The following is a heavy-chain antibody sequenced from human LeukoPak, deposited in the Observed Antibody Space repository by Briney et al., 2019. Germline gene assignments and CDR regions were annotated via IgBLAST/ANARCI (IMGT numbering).Heavy chain of an antibody. D-gene: IGHD6-6*01. CDR3: ARLPEYSSSLIDY. CDR2: IYYSGST. Sequence: PSVTLSLTCTVSGGSISSSSYYWGWIRQPPGKGLEWIGSIYYSGSTYYNPSLKSRVTISVDTSKNQFSLKLSSVTAADTAVYYCARLPEYSSSLIDYWGQGTLVTVSS. V-gene: IGHV4-39*01. CDR1: GGSISSSSYY. J-gene: IGHJ4*02.